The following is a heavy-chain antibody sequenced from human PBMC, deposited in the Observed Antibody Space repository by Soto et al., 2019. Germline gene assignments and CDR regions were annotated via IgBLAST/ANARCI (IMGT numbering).Heavy chain of an antibody. J-gene: IGHJ4*02. CDR3: ASHGFSYGGGYFDY. D-gene: IGHD5-18*01. V-gene: IGHV3-66*04. CDR1: GCTVSSNY. CDR2: IYSGGSA. Sequence: EVQLVESGGGLVQPGGSLRLSCAASGCTVSSNYLSWVRQAPGKGLEWVSVIYSGGSAYYADSVKGRFTISRDNSKNTLYLQMNSLGAEVTAAYHCASHGFSYGGGYFDYWGQGTLVTVSS.